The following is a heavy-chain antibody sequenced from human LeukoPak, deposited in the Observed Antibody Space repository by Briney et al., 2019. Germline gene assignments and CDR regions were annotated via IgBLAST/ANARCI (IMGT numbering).Heavy chain of an antibody. Sequence: SETLSLTCTVSGGSMTSSPYYWGWIRQPPGKGPGWIGSIYYSGNTYYNPSLKSRVAISLDTSKNQFSLELSSVTAADTAVYYCARVIRYSVNWFDPWGQGTLVTVSS. CDR2: IYYSGNT. CDR1: GGSMTSSPYY. V-gene: IGHV4-39*07. J-gene: IGHJ5*02. D-gene: IGHD2-15*01. CDR3: ARVIRYSVNWFDP.